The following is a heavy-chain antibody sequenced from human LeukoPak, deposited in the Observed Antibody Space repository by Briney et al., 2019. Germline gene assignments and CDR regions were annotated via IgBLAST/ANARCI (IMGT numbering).Heavy chain of an antibody. CDR3: ARVRRGSGSYHPLNYYYYYMDV. V-gene: IGHV4-4*07. D-gene: IGHD3-10*01. Sequence: SETLSLTCNVSGGSINNYYWNWIRQPAGKGLEWIGRIYSSGSTNYNPSLKSRVTISVDTSKNQFSLKLSSVTAADTAVYYCARVRRGSGSYHPLNYYYYYMDVWGKGTTVTISS. CDR1: GGSINNYY. J-gene: IGHJ6*03. CDR2: IYSSGST.